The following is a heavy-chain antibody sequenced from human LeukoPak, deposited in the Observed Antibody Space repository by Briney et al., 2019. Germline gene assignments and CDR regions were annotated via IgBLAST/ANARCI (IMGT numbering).Heavy chain of an antibody. CDR3: AREEYSSVWSFDY. CDR1: GDSVSSNSAA. Sequence: SQTLSLTCAIFGDSVSSNSAAWNWIRQSPSRGLEWLGRTFYRSKWYNDYVASVEGRITINPDTSKNQFSLQLNSVTPEDTAVYYCAREEYSSVWSFDYWSQGSLVTVSS. CDR2: TFYRSKWYN. V-gene: IGHV6-1*01. D-gene: IGHD6-19*01. J-gene: IGHJ4*02.